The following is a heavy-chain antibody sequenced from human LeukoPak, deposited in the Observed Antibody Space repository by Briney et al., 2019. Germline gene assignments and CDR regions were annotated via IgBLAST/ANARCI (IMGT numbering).Heavy chain of an antibody. Sequence: GGSLRLSCAASGFTFSSYGMHWVRQAPGKGLEWVAVIWYDGSNKYYADSVKGRFTISRDNSKNTLYLQMNSLRAEDTAVYYCAKESSRPGVFDYWGQGTLVTVSS. J-gene: IGHJ4*02. CDR2: IWYDGSNK. V-gene: IGHV3-33*06. CDR1: GFTFSSYG. CDR3: AKESSRPGVFDY. D-gene: IGHD6-13*01.